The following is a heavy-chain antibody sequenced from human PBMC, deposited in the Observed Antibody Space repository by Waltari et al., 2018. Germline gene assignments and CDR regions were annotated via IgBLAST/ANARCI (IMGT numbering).Heavy chain of an antibody. Sequence: EMQLVESGGGLVQPGGSLRLCCAASGFTFTTYEMNWARQAPGKGLEWISYISSSGTSIYYADSVKGRFTISRDNAQDSLYLQMNSLRAEDTAVYYCARAAITGTGFDFWGQGSLVTVSS. CDR2: ISSSGTSI. CDR1: GFTFTTYE. CDR3: ARAAITGTGFDF. V-gene: IGHV3-48*03. J-gene: IGHJ4*02. D-gene: IGHD1-20*01.